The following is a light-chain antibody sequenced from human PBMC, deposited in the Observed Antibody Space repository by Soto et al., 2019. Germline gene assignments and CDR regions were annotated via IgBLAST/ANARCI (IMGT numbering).Light chain of an antibody. J-gene: IGKJ4*01. Sequence: DIQVTQSPSFLSASVGDTVTITCRASQDIGSYLGWYQQKPGEAPKLLIYAAATLQSGVPSRFSGSGSGTEFTLTIRGLQPEDFATYYCQQLNDFPLTFGGGTKVDI. CDR2: AAA. CDR3: QQLNDFPLT. V-gene: IGKV1-9*01. CDR1: QDIGSY.